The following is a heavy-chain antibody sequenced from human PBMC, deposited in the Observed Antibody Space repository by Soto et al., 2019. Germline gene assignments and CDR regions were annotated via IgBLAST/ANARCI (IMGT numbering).Heavy chain of an antibody. CDR1: GYTFTGYY. D-gene: IGHD3-16*01. V-gene: IGHV1-2*04. CDR2: INPNSGGT. CDR3: ARGAGDYVWGSLPNPAGRGRFDP. J-gene: IGHJ5*02. Sequence: ASVKVSCKASGYTFTGYYMHWVRQAPGQGLEWMGWINPNSGGTNYAQKFQGWVTMTRDTSISTAYMELSRLRSDDTAVYYWARGAGDYVWGSLPNPAGRGRFDPWGQGTLVTVSS.